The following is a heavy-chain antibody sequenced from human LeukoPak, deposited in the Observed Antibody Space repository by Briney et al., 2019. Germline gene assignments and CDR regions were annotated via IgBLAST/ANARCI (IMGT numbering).Heavy chain of an antibody. CDR3: AKVVEWFGSYDAFDI. J-gene: IGHJ3*02. Sequence: GRSLRLSCAASGFTFSSYSMHWVRQAPGKGLEWVAFIRYDGSNKYYADSVKGRFTISRDNSKNTLYLQMNSLRAEDTAVYYCAKVVEWFGSYDAFDIWGQGTMVTVSS. CDR2: IRYDGSNK. D-gene: IGHD3-10*01. CDR1: GFTFSSYS. V-gene: IGHV3-30*02.